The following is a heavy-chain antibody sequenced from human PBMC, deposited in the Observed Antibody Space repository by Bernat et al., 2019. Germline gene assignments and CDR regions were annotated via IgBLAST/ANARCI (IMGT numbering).Heavy chain of an antibody. Sequence: QVQLVESGGGVVQPGRSLRLSCAASGFTFSSYGMHWVRQAPGKGLEWVAVIWYDGSNKYYADSVKGRFTISRDNSKNTLYLQMNSLRAEDTAVYYCAKDPGDPEYYYYMDVWGKGTTVTVSS. CDR2: IWYDGSNK. J-gene: IGHJ6*03. CDR1: GFTFSSYG. V-gene: IGHV3-33*06. D-gene: IGHD1-1*01. CDR3: AKDPGDPEYYYYMDV.